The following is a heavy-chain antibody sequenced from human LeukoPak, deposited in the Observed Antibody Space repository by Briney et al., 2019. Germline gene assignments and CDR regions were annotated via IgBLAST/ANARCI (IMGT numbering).Heavy chain of an antibody. CDR3: AMSYSSSYDY. J-gene: IGHJ4*02. CDR1: GGTFSSYA. V-gene: IGHV1-69*04. CDR2: IIPILGIA. Sequence: ASVKVSCKASGGTFSSYAISWVRQAPGQGLEWMGRIIPILGIANYAQKFQGRVTITADESTSTAYMELSSLRSEDTAVYYCAMSYSSSYDYWGQGTLVTVSS. D-gene: IGHD6-13*01.